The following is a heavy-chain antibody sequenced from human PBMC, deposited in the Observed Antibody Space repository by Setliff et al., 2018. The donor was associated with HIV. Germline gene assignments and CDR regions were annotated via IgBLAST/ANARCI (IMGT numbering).Heavy chain of an antibody. CDR2: TYYRSKWNS. J-gene: IGHJ6*03. V-gene: IGHV6-1*01. CDR3: ARGGDWDDNYYMDV. Sequence: SQTLSLTCAISGDSVSSKSAAWNWLRQSPSRGLEWLGRTYYRSKWNSDYAPSVKSRVTINPDTSKNKFSLQLNSVTPEDTAVYYCARGGDWDDNYYMDVWAKGPRSPSP. D-gene: IGHD1-1*01. CDR1: GDSVSSKSAA.